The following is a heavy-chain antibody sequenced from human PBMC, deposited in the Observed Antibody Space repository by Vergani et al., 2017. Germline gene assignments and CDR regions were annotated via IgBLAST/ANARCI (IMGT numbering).Heavy chain of an antibody. J-gene: IGHJ4*02. D-gene: IGHD1-26*01. CDR2: ISYDGSNK. CDR1: GFTFSSYA. V-gene: IGHV3-30*14. Sequence: QVQLVESGGGVVQPGRSLRLSCAASGFTFSSYAMHWVRQAPGKGLEWVAVISYDGSNKYYADSVKGRFTISRDNSKNTLYLQMNSLRAEDTAVYYCARVKGSYFDYWGQGTLVTVSS. CDR3: ARVKGSYFDY.